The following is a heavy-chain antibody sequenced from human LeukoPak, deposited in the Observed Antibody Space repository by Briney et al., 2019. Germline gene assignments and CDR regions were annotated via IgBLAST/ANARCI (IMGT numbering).Heavy chain of an antibody. CDR1: GFTFSTYS. Sequence: GGSLRLSCTASGFTFSTYSMNWVRQAPGKGLEWVSSVSSGSRYMYYADSVKGRFTISRDNAKNSLYLLMNSLRAEDTAVYYCATDVRDEYSSGWYPIGYWGQGTLVTVSS. CDR3: ATDVRDEYSSGWYPIGY. D-gene: IGHD6-19*01. J-gene: IGHJ4*02. V-gene: IGHV3-21*01. CDR2: VSSGSRYM.